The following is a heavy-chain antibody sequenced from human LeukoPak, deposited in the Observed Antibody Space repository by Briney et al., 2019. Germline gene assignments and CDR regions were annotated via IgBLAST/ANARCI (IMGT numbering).Heavy chain of an antibody. D-gene: IGHD6-6*01. CDR1: GYTFTGYY. Sequence: GASVKVSCKASGYTFTGYYMHWVRQAPGQGLEWMGWINPNSGGTNYAQKFQGRVTMTRDTSISTAYMELSRLRSDDTAVYYCAREGSSSSLDISDYWGQGTLVTVSS. J-gene: IGHJ4*02. CDR2: INPNSGGT. CDR3: AREGSSSSLDISDY. V-gene: IGHV1-2*02.